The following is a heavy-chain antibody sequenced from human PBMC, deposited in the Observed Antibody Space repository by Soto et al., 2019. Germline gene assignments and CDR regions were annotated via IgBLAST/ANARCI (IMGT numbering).Heavy chain of an antibody. CDR3: ARSNWYSEY. V-gene: IGHV4-59*11. D-gene: IGHD7-27*01. CDR2: IYYNGNT. CDR1: GGSISNHY. Sequence: QVQLQESSPGLVKPSENLSLTCTVSGGSISNHYWSWIRQPPGKGLEWIGYIYYNGNTNYNPSLKSRVTMSVDTSKNQYSLKLSAVTAADTAVYYCARSNWYSEYWGQGTLVTVSS. J-gene: IGHJ4*02.